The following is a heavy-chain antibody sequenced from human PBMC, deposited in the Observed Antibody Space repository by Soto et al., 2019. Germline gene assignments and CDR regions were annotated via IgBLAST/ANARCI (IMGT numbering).Heavy chain of an antibody. Sequence: SETLSLTCSVSGGSISGSYWSWIRQSPGKGLEWLGYVYYTGSTNYSPSLRSRVSISVDTSKNEFSLRLSSVTAADTAVYFCARSVAVPGAHIDYWGQGTRVTVSS. J-gene: IGHJ4*02. CDR1: GGSISGSY. D-gene: IGHD6-19*01. CDR2: VYYTGST. CDR3: ARSVAVPGAHIDY. V-gene: IGHV4-59*01.